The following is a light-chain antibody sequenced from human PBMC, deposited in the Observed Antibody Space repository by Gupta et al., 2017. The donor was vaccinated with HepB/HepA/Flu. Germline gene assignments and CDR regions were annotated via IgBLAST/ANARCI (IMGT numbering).Light chain of an antibody. CDR1: WSNIGDNT. J-gene: IGLJ3*02. CDR2: YDD. Sequence: SVVTQPPSVSAAPRQRVTISSSGSWSNIGDNTVHWYQQLPGKAPKLLIYYDDLPPSGVADRFSGSKYGTSAALTISGLQAEDEADYYCAAWDDSRNGLVFGGGTKLTVL. CDR3: AAWDDSRNGLV. V-gene: IGLV1-36*01.